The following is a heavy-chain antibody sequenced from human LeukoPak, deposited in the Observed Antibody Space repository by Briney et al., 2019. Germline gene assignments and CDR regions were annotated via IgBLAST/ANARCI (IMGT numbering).Heavy chain of an antibody. CDR2: IFHSGST. D-gene: IGHD2-21*01. Sequence: SETLSLTCTVSGYSISSGYYWGWIRQPPGKGLEWIGSIFHSGSTYYNPSLKSRVTISVDTSKNQFSLKLSSVTAADTAVYYCARQRRRGDRVFDPWGQGTLVTVSS. J-gene: IGHJ5*02. CDR3: ARQRRRGDRVFDP. V-gene: IGHV4-38-2*02. CDR1: GYSISSGYY.